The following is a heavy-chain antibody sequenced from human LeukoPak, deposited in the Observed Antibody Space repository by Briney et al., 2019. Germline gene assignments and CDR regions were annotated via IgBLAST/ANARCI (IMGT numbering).Heavy chain of an antibody. CDR3: AREVYGMDV. CDR2: IYYSGST. V-gene: IGHV4-30-4*08. CDR1: GGSISSSSYY. J-gene: IGHJ6*02. Sequence: PSETLSLTCTVSGGSISSSSYYWGWIRQPPGKGLEWIGYIYYSGSTYYNPSLKSRVTISVDTSKNQFSLKLSSVTAADTAVYYCAREVYGMDVWGQGTTVTVSS.